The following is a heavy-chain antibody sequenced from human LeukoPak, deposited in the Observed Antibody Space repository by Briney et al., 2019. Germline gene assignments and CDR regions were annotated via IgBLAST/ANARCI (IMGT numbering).Heavy chain of an antibody. J-gene: IGHJ6*03. CDR2: IYYSGKT. V-gene: IGHV4-39*01. CDR3: SRHQQGFCSGGSCSSDYYYMDV. Sequence: SETLSLTCTVSGGSISSRSYYWGWLRQPPGKGLEWIGSIYYSGKTFYNPSLESRVTISADTSRNQFSLNLISVTAADTAVYYCSRHQQGFCSGGSCSSDYYYMDVWGKGTTVTVSS. CDR1: GGSISSRSYY. D-gene: IGHD2-15*01.